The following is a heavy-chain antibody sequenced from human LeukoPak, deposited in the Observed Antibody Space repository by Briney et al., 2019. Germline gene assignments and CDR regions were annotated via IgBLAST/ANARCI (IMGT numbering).Heavy chain of an antibody. CDR1: GFTFSSYS. Sequence: GGSLRLSCAASGFTFSSYSMNWVRQAPGKGLEWVSSISSSSSYIYYADSVKGRFTISRDNAKNSLYLQMNSLRAEDTAVYYCARGDRGDYDILTGYPDYWGQGTLVTVSS. D-gene: IGHD3-9*01. V-gene: IGHV3-21*01. CDR2: ISSSSSYI. J-gene: IGHJ4*02. CDR3: ARGDRGDYDILTGYPDY.